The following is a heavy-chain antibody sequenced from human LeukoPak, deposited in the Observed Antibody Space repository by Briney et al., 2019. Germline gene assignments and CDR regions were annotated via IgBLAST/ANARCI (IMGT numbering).Heavy chain of an antibody. D-gene: IGHD1-26*01. CDR3: ARLGYHYPEWDLDY. Sequence: GGSLRLSCAASGFTFSTYWMSWVRQAPGKGLEWVANIKRDGSEKYYVDSVKGRFTISRDNAKNSLYLQMNSLRAEDTAVYYCARLGYHYPEWDLDYWGQGTLVTVSS. J-gene: IGHJ4*02. CDR2: IKRDGSEK. V-gene: IGHV3-7*01. CDR1: GFTFSTYW.